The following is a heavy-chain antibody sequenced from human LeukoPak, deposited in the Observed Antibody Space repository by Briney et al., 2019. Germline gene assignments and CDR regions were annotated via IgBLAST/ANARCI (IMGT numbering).Heavy chain of an antibody. CDR3: ARDVSAGSLSFDY. J-gene: IGHJ4*02. V-gene: IGHV1-18*01. CDR1: GYTFTRNG. Sequence: ASVKVSCKTSGYTFTRNGISWVRQAPGQGLEWMGWVSSFNGNTNYAQSLQGRVTMTTDTSTNTAYMELRSLTFGDTAVYYCARDVSAGSLSFDYWGQGTLVTVSS. CDR2: VSSFNGNT. D-gene: IGHD6-13*01.